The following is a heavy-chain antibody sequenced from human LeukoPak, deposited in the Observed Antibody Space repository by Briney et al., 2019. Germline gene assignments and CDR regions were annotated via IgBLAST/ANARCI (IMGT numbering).Heavy chain of an antibody. V-gene: IGHV3-23*01. D-gene: IGHD3-10*01. CDR1: GFTFGAYA. CDR2: ISGSGGST. J-gene: IGHJ4*02. CDR3: AKIPRYYYGSGTGGGYFDY. Sequence: GGSLRLSCAVSGFTFGAYAMSWVRQAPGKGLEWVSAISGSGGSTYYADSVKGRFTISRDNSKNTLYLQMNSLRAEDTAVYYCAKIPRYYYGSGTGGGYFDYWGQGTLVTVSS.